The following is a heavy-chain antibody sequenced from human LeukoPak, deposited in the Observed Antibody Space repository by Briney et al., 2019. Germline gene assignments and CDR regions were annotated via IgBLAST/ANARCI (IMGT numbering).Heavy chain of an antibody. CDR2: IKSKIEGGAT. CDR3: SSNMVE. Sequence: GGSLRLSCAASGFIFSSAWMSWVRQAPGKGLEWVGRIKSKIEGGATEYAALVKGRFTISRDDSKNTLYLQMNSLKTEDTAVYYCSSNMVEWGQGTLVTVSS. D-gene: IGHD4/OR15-4a*01. CDR1: GFIFSSAW. J-gene: IGHJ4*02. V-gene: IGHV3-15*01.